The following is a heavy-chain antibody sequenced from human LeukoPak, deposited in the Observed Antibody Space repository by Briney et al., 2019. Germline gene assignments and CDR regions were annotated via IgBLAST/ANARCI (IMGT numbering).Heavy chain of an antibody. CDR2: IYPGDSDT. V-gene: IGHV5-51*01. D-gene: IGHD3-3*01. Sequence: GESLKISCKGSGYSFTSYWIGWVRQMPGKGLEWMGIIYPGDSDTRYSPSFQGQVTISADKSISTAYLQWSSLKASDTTMYYCAITPSIFGVVIGAFDIWGQGTMVTVSS. CDR3: AITPSIFGVVIGAFDI. CDR1: GYSFTSYW. J-gene: IGHJ3*02.